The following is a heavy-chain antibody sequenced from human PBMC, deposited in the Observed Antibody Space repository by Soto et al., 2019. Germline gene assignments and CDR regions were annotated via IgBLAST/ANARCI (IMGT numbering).Heavy chain of an antibody. D-gene: IGHD2-15*01. CDR1: GFTFSSCT. CDR3: SGCSGGACHQNYGMDV. CDR2: ISPSTSHI. J-gene: IGHJ6*02. Sequence: EVHLVESGGGLVKPGGSLRLSCAVSGFTFSSCTMNWVRQAQGKGLEWVSSISPSTSHIYYAASVKGRFTISRDNAKNSLFLQMNSLRAEDTAVYYCSGCSGGACHQNYGMDVWGQGTTVTVSS. V-gene: IGHV3-21*01.